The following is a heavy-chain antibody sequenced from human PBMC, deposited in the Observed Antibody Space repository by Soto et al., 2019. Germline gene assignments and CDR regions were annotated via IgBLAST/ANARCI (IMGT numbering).Heavy chain of an antibody. J-gene: IGHJ4*02. Sequence: GASVKVSCKASGYTFTDYYMHWVRRAPGQGLEWMGWINDNSGATRYSQRFQGRVTLTRDTSISTAYMELSSLRADDTAVYYCARDSAAAGLSFDSWGQGTLVTVSS. D-gene: IGHD6-13*01. CDR2: INDNSGAT. V-gene: IGHV1-2*02. CDR1: GYTFTDYY. CDR3: ARDSAAAGLSFDS.